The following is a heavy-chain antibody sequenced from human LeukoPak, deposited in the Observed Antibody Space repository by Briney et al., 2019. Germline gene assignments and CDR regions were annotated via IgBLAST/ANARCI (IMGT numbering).Heavy chain of an antibody. J-gene: IGHJ3*02. V-gene: IGHV1-69*06. CDR2: IIPTFGTA. D-gene: IGHD2-15*01. CDR3: ARVGYCSGGSCYGAFDI. CDR1: GGTFSSYA. Sequence: SVKVSCKASGGTFSSYAINWVRQAPGQGLEWMGGIIPTFGTANYAQKFQGRVTITADKSTSTAYMELSSLRSEDTAVYYCARVGYCSGGSCYGAFDIWGQGTMVTVSS.